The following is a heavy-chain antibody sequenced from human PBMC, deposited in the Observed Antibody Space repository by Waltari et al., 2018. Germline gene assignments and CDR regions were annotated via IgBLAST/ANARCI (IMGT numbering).Heavy chain of an antibody. CDR3: ARGDYYYYYMDV. J-gene: IGHJ6*03. CDR1: GGTFSSYA. Sequence: QVQLVQSGAEVKKPGSSVKVSCKASGGTFSSYAISWVRQAPGQGLEWMGVINPILGIANEAKKCQGRVTITADKCTSTAYMELSSLRSEDTAGYYCARGDYYYYYMDVWGKGTTVTVSS. CDR2: INPILGIA. V-gene: IGHV1-69*10.